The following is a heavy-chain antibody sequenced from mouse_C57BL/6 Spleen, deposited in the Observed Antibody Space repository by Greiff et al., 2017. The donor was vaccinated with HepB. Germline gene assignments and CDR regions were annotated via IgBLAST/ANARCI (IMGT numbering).Heavy chain of an antibody. CDR3: ARGYSNSYWYFDV. D-gene: IGHD2-5*01. CDR2: IYPGDGDT. V-gene: IGHV1-82*01. CDR1: GYAFSSSW. Sequence: VQLQQSGPELVKPGASVKISCKASGYAFSSSWMNWVKQRPGKGLEWIGRIYPGDGDTNYNGKFKGKATLTADKSSSTAYMQLSSLTSEDSAVYFCARGYSNSYWYFDVWGTGTTVTVSS. J-gene: IGHJ1*03.